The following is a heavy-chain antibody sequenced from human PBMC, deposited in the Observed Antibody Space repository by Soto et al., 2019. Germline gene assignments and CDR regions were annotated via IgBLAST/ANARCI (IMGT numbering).Heavy chain of an antibody. J-gene: IGHJ4*02. D-gene: IGHD6-6*01. CDR3: AREATIAARLDS. CDR2: IYYSGST. Sequence: QVQLQESGPGLVKPSQTLSLTCTVSGGSISSGDYYWSWLRQPPGKGLEWIGYIYYSGSTYYNPSLKSRVTISVDTSKNQYSLKLSSVTAADTAVYYCAREATIAARLDSWGQGTLVTVSS. V-gene: IGHV4-30-4*01. CDR1: GGSISSGDYY.